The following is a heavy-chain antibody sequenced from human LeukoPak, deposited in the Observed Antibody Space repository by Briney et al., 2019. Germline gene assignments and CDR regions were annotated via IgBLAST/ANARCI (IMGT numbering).Heavy chain of an antibody. V-gene: IGHV3-64*01. Sequence: GGSLRLSCAASGFTFSSYAMHWVRQAPGKGLEYVSAIISNGGSTYYANSVKGRFTISRDNSKNTLYLQMGSLRAEDMAVYYCAGVSSGGYSYGAFDYWGQGTLVTVSS. CDR1: GFTFSSYA. D-gene: IGHD5-18*01. CDR3: AGVSSGGYSYGAFDY. CDR2: IISNGGST. J-gene: IGHJ4*02.